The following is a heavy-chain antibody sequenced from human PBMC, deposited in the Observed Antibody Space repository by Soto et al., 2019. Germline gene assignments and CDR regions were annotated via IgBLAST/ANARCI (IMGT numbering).Heavy chain of an antibody. CDR2: IRGSGGGT. Sequence: GSLRVSFSASGFTFSSYGMIWVRQAPGKGLEWVAGIRGSGGGTYYADSVKGRFTISRDNSKNTLHLQVNSLRAEDTAKYYCAKDKRLRLGGLSFDAFDQWGQGTLVTVSS. CDR3: AKDKRLRLGGLSFDAFDQ. D-gene: IGHD3-16*02. J-gene: IGHJ4*02. CDR1: GFTFSSYG. V-gene: IGHV3-23*01.